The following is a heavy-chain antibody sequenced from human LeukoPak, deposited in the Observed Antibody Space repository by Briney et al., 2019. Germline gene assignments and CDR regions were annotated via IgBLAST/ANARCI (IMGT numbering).Heavy chain of an antibody. J-gene: IGHJ4*02. Sequence: GGSLRLSCAASGFTVTGKDMYAGGGGGAYYADSVRGRFTGSRDDSKNTLDLQMNSLKPDDTAIYYWRRQRVGSPPRWGQGTLVTVSS. CDR2: GGGA. D-gene: IGHD1-26*01. CDR1: GFTVTGKD. CDR3: RRQRVGSPPR. V-gene: IGHV3-53*05.